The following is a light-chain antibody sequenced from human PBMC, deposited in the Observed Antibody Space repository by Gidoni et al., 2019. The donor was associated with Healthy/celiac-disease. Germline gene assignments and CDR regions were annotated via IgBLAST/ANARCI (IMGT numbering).Light chain of an antibody. CDR3: QQSGSSPQT. J-gene: IGKJ1*01. CDR2: GAS. CDR1: QSVSSSY. Sequence: ILLTQSPCTLSLSPGERATLSCRASQSVSSSYLAWYQQKPGQAPRLLIYGASSRATGVPDRFSGSGSGTDFTLTISRLEPEDFAVYYCQQSGSSPQTFGQGTKVEIK. V-gene: IGKV3-20*01.